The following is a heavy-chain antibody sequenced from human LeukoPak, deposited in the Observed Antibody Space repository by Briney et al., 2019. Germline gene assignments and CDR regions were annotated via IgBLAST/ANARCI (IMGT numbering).Heavy chain of an antibody. D-gene: IGHD1-26*01. J-gene: IGHJ3*02. CDR3: AKVYSGSYFQAFDI. CDR2: ISWNSGSI. Sequence: GGSLRLSCAASGFTFDDYAMHWVRQAPGKGLEWVSGISWNSGSIGYADSVKGRFTISRDNAKNSLYLQMNSLRAEDTALYYCAKVYSGSYFQAFDIWGQETMVTVSS. CDR1: GFTFDDYA. V-gene: IGHV3-9*01.